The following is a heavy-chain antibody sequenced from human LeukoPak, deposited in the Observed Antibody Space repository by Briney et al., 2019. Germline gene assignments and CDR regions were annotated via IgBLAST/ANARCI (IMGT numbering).Heavy chain of an antibody. V-gene: IGHV4-39*01. CDR2: IFHSGSA. Sequence: SETLSLTCTVSGGSISSSSYYWGWIRQPPGKGLEWIGSIFHSGSAYYNPSLKSRVTISVDTSKNQLSLKLSSVTAADAAVYYCAGRSSSWRFDYWGQGTLVTVSS. CDR1: GGSISSSSYY. J-gene: IGHJ4*02. D-gene: IGHD6-13*01. CDR3: AGRSSSWRFDY.